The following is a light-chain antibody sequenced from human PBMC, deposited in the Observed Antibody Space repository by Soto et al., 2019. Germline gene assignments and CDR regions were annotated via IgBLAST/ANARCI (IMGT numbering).Light chain of an antibody. CDR3: ATCDSSLSGVV. V-gene: IGLV1-51*01. Sequence: QSVLTQPPSVSAAPGPKVTISCSGSSSNIGNEYVSWYQHLPGTAPKLVIYDNNKRPSGIPDRFSGSKSGTSATLDITGPQTGDEAEYYCATCDSSLSGVVFGGGTKLTVL. CDR1: SSNIGNEY. J-gene: IGLJ2*01. CDR2: DNN.